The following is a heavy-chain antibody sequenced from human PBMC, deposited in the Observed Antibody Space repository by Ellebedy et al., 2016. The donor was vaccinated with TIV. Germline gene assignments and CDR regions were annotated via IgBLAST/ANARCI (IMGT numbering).Heavy chain of an antibody. V-gene: IGHV3-9*01. J-gene: IGHJ3*02. CDR2: ISWNSADI. CDR1: GFDFHDYA. Sequence: GGSLRLXXAASGFDFHDYAMNWVRQAPGKGLEWVSGISWNSADIRYADSVKGRFSISRDNAKKSVYLQMNTLRPDDTAFYFCAKGFVQPLTGAFDIWGQGAMVTVS. D-gene: IGHD1-14*01. CDR3: AKGFVQPLTGAFDI.